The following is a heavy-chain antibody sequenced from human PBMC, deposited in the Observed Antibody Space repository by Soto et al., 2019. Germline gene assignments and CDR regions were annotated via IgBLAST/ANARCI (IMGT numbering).Heavy chain of an antibody. CDR3: AREAIYDSSGYHNWFDP. J-gene: IGHJ5*02. CDR2: IYYSGST. V-gene: IGHV4-30-4*01. Sequence: PSETLSLTCTVSGGSISSGDYYRSWIRQPPGKGLEWIGYIYYSGSTYYNPSLKSRVTISVDTSKNQFSLKLSSVTAADTAVYYCAREAIYDSSGYHNWFDPWGQGTLVTVSS. D-gene: IGHD3-22*01. CDR1: GGSISSGDYY.